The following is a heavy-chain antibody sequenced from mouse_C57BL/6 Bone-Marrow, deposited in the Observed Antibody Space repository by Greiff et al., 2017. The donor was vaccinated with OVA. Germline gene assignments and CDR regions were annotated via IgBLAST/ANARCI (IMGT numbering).Heavy chain of an antibody. Sequence: VKLMESGPELVKPGASVKLSCKASGYTFTSYDINWVKQRPGQGLEWIGWIYPRDGSTKYNEKFKGKATLTVDTSSSTAYMELHSLTSEDSAVYFCAKGGSSSYWYFDVWGTGTTVTVSS. V-gene: IGHV1-85*01. CDR3: AKGGSSSYWYFDV. CDR1: GYTFTSYD. D-gene: IGHD1-1*01. J-gene: IGHJ1*03. CDR2: IYPRDGST.